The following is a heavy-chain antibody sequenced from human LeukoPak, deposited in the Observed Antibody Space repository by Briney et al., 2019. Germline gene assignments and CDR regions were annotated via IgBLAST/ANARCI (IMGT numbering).Heavy chain of an antibody. D-gene: IGHD5-12*01. CDR2: MHNSGSS. V-gene: IGHV4-59*01. CDR1: GASTSHFY. J-gene: IGHJ3*02. CDR3: ARSAEWLRNAFDI. Sequence: PETLSLSCTVSGASTSHFYWNWIRQPPGKGLEWIGYMHNSGSSKHSPSLKSRVTISIDTSKNQFSLQLTSVTAADTAMYFCARSAEWLRNAFDIWGQGTMVSVSS.